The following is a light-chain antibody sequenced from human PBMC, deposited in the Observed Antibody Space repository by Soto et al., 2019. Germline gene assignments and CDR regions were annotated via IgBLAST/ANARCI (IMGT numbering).Light chain of an antibody. CDR1: QSVSYH. CDR3: QQRTNWAYT. CDR2: GAS. J-gene: IGKJ2*01. Sequence: EIVLTQSPATLSLSPGERATLSCRASQSVSYHLAWYQQKPGQAPRLLIYGASNRATGIPARFSGSGSGTDFTLTISSLEPEDFAVYYCQQRTNWAYTFGRGTKLEIK. V-gene: IGKV3-11*01.